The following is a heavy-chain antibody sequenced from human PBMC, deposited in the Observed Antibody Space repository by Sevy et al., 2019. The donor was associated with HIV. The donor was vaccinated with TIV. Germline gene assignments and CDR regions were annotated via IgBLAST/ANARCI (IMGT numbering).Heavy chain of an antibody. CDR1: GGTFSGYS. Sequence: ASVKVSCKTSGGTFSGYSISWLRLAPGQGLEWMGGIIAISGTTNYLQRFQGRITITADVSTRTVYMELRSLRIEDTAIYFCARDRDRGYFDPWGQGTLVTVSS. D-gene: IGHD6-13*01. CDR3: ARDRDRGYFDP. V-gene: IGHV1-69*13. CDR2: IIAISGTT. J-gene: IGHJ5*02.